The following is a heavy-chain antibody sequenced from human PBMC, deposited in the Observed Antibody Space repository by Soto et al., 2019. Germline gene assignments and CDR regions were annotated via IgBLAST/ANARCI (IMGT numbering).Heavy chain of an antibody. CDR2: ISGSGTDT. J-gene: IGHJ6*02. Sequence: EVQLLESGGGLVQPGGSLTLSCAASGFMFGSYAMSWVRQAPGKGLEWVSGISGSGTDTYYADAVKGRVTISRDNAKNTLYLQMNGLRAEDTAIYYCAKDLLSSYYYGMDAWGQGTTVTVSS. CDR1: GFMFGSYA. CDR3: AKDLLSSYYYGMDA. V-gene: IGHV3-23*01. D-gene: IGHD3-10*01.